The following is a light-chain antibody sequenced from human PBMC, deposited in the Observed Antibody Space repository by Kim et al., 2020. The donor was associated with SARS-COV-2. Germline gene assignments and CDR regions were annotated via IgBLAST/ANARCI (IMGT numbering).Light chain of an antibody. CDR1: KGISNY. Sequence: ASVGDRVTITCRASKGISNYLAWYQQKPGKVPKLLIYAASTLQSGVPSRFSGSGSGTDFTLTITSLQPEDVATYYCQKYNSAPRTFGPGTKVDIK. J-gene: IGKJ3*01. CDR3: QKYNSAPRT. V-gene: IGKV1-27*01. CDR2: AAS.